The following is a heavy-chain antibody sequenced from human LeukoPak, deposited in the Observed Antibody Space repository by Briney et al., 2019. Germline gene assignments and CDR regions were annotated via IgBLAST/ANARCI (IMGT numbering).Heavy chain of an antibody. CDR3: AKTEASGSYDY. D-gene: IGHD3-10*01. Sequence: GGSLRLSCAASGFTFSSYGMHWVRQAPGKGLEWVAVISYDGSNKYYADSVKGRFTISRDNSKNTLYLQMNSLRPEDTAMYYCAKTEASGSYDYWGQGIPVTVSS. CDR1: GFTFSSYG. J-gene: IGHJ4*02. CDR2: ISYDGSNK. V-gene: IGHV3-30*18.